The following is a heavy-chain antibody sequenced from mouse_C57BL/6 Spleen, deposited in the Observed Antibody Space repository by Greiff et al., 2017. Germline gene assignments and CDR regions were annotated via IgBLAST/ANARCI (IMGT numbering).Heavy chain of an antibody. J-gene: IGHJ3*01. CDR1: GFTFNTYA. V-gene: IGHV10-3*01. Sequence: EVKVEESGGGFVQPKGSLKLSCAASGFTFNTYAMHWVRQAPGQGLEWVARIGSTSSTYASYHAVSVKDRFTISRDDSQSMLDLQMNNLKTEDTAMYYCVRDQECRTMPPLAYWGKGTLVTVSA. CDR2: IGSTSSTYAS. CDR3: VRDQECRTMPPLAY. D-gene: IGHD1-1*02.